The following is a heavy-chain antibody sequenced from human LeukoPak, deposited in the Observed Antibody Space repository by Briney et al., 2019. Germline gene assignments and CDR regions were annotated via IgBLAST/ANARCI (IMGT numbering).Heavy chain of an antibody. CDR3: ARDRDRSGWDRGSFDI. CDR1: GFTFSSYS. J-gene: IGHJ3*02. V-gene: IGHV3-21*01. D-gene: IGHD6-19*01. Sequence: GGSLRLSCSASGFTFSSYSMNWVRQAPGKGLEWVASISSSSSYTYYADSVKGRFTISRDNAENSLYLQMNNLRAEDTAVYYCARDRDRSGWDRGSFDIWGQGTMVTVSS. CDR2: ISSSSSYT.